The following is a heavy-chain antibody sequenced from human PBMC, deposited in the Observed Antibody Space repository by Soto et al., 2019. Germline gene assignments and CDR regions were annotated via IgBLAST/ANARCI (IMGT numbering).Heavy chain of an antibody. Sequence: EVQLVETGGDLIQPGGSLRLSCAASGFTVSSDSMTWVRQAPGKGLEWISIIYSDNNTDYADSVKGRFSISRDTSKNIMYLQTTSLRAEDTSEYYCARHYSAMGVWGQGTTVTVSS. V-gene: IGHV3-53*02. CDR3: ARHYSAMGV. CDR1: GFTVSSDS. CDR2: IYSDNNT. J-gene: IGHJ6*02.